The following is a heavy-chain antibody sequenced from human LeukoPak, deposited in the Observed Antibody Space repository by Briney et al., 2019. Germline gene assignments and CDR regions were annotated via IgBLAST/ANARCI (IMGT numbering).Heavy chain of an antibody. V-gene: IGHV3-48*03. CDR3: ASARLYSSSWYCYFDY. CDR2: ISSGGTTI. CDR1: GLTFSSHE. Sequence: GGPLRLSFAPSGLTFSSHEMTWFRQAPGKRLHRVSYISSGGTTIYYADSVKCRFTISRDNAKNSPYLQMNNLRAEDTAVYYCASARLYSSSWYCYFDYWGRGTLVTVSS. J-gene: IGHJ4*02. D-gene: IGHD6-13*01.